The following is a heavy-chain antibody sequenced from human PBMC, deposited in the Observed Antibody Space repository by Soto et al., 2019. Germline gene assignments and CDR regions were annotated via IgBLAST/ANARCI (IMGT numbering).Heavy chain of an antibody. Sequence: SETLSLTCTVSGGSISSNSYYWDWIRQPPGKRLERIGSIYYSGATYYNPSLQSRVTISVDTSKNQFSLHLSSVTAADTAVYYRARHAAYDHVWGNSDGNDYWGQGTLVTVSS. CDR2: IYYSGAT. CDR3: ARHAAYDHVWGNSDGNDY. V-gene: IGHV4-39*01. J-gene: IGHJ4*02. D-gene: IGHD3-16*01. CDR1: GGSISSNSYY.